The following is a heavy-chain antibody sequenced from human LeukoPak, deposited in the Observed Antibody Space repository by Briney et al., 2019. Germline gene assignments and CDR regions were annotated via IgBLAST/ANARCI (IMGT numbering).Heavy chain of an antibody. V-gene: IGHV3-23*01. J-gene: IGHJ4*02. D-gene: IGHD3-10*01. CDR3: SKNAGSGNYYDHVDC. CDR1: GFIFSSYA. CDR2: ISGSGGGT. Sequence: PGGSLRLSCAASGFIFSSYAVNWVRQAPGKGLEWVSVISGSGGGTHYADSVKGRFTISRDNSKNTLYLQMNSLRAEDTAVYYCSKNAGSGNYYDHVDCWGQGTLVTVSS.